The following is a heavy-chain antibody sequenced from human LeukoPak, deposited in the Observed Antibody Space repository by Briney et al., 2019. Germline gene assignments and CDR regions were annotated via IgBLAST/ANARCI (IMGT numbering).Heavy chain of an antibody. CDR2: IKEDGTEK. V-gene: IGHV3-7*01. D-gene: IGHD1-1*01. Sequence: GGSLRLSCAASGFTFSNYWMSWVRQTPGKGLEWVANIKEDGTEKNLVDSVKGRFTISRDNTKNLLFLEMNNLRGDDTAIYYCVRESRPGGAMGLYHNLDYWGQGTLVAVSS. CDR1: GFTFSNYW. J-gene: IGHJ4*02. CDR3: VRESRPGGAMGLYHNLDY.